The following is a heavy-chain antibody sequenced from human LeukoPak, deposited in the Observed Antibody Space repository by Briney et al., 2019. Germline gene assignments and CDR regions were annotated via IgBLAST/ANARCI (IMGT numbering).Heavy chain of an antibody. CDR3: ARGRLERLFP. J-gene: IGHJ5*02. CDR2: IKQDGSEK. CDR1: GFTFSSYS. V-gene: IGHV3-7*01. Sequence: GGSLRLSCAASGFTFSSYSMNWVRQAPGKGLEWVASIKQDGSEKYYVDSVKGRFTISRDNAKNSLYLQMNSLRAEDTAVYYCARGRLERLFPWGQGTLVTVSS. D-gene: IGHD1-1*01.